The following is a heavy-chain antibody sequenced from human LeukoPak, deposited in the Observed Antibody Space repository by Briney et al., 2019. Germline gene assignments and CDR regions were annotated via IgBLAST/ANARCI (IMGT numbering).Heavy chain of an antibody. D-gene: IGHD3-22*01. CDR3: ARGRYYYDSSGYTPSDDY. J-gene: IGHJ4*02. V-gene: IGHV1-8*01. CDR2: MNPNSGNT. Sequence: ASVKVSCKASGGTFSSYAINWVRQATGQGLEWMGWMNPNSGNTGYAQKFQGRVTMTRNTSISTAYMELSSLRSEDTAVYYCARGRYYYDSSGYTPSDDYWGQGTLVTVSS. CDR1: GGTFSSYA.